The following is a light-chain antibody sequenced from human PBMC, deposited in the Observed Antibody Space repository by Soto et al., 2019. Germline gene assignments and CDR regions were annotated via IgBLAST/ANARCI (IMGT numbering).Light chain of an antibody. Sequence: IVMTQSPATLSVSPGESANLSCRASQSVGTKLAWYQQTPGQAPRLLIYGASNRATGVPARISGSVSGTEFTLTIASLQSEDFAIYYCQQYSSWLWTFGQGTKVDIK. CDR3: QQYSSWLWT. J-gene: IGKJ1*01. CDR2: GAS. CDR1: QSVGTK. V-gene: IGKV3-15*01.